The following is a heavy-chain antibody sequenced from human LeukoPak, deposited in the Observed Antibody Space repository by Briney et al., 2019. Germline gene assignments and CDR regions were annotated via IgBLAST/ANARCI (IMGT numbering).Heavy chain of an antibody. CDR2: IWTDGSKK. V-gene: IGHV3-33*01. CDR3: ARRSSGTSGLDY. D-gene: IGHD1-26*01. Sequence: GNSLRLSCAASGFVFNNYCMHWVRQPPGKGLEWVAVIWTDGSKKSYADSVKGQFTFTRDNSKNMLYLQMDSLRADGTAVYYCARRSSGTSGLDYWGQGILVTVSS. J-gene: IGHJ4*02. CDR1: GFVFNNYC.